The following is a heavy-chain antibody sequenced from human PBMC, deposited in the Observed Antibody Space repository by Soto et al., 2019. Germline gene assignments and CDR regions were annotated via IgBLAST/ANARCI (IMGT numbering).Heavy chain of an antibody. V-gene: IGHV3-13*05. CDR3: ARAYSGRLPRRADYYFAMDV. CDR2: IGAADDP. CDR1: GFTFSAYD. Sequence: EVQLVESGGGVVQPGESLRLSCAASGFTFSAYDMHWVRQTTGKGLEWVSAIGAADDPYYLGSVKGRFTISRENAKNSLYLQMNSLRAEDTAVNYCARAYSGRLPRRADYYFAMDVWGQGTTVTVSS. D-gene: IGHD2-15*01. J-gene: IGHJ6*02.